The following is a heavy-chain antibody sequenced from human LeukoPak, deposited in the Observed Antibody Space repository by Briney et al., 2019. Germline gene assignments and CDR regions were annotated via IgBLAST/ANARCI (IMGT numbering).Heavy chain of an antibody. CDR3: ARVDIGGDLYY. CDR2: TNTNTGNP. D-gene: IGHD2-21*02. J-gene: IGHJ4*02. Sequence: ASVKASCKASGYTFTSYGISWVRQAPGQGLEWMGWTNTNTGNPTYAQGFTGRFVFSLDTSVSTAYLQISSLKAEDTAVYYCARVDIGGDLYYWGQGTLVTVSS. V-gene: IGHV7-4-1*02. CDR1: GYTFTSYG.